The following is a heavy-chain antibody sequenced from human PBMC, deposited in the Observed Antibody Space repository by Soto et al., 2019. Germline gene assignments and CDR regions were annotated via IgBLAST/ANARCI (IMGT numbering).Heavy chain of an antibody. CDR2: INAGNGNT. D-gene: IGHD2-2*02. Sequence: ASVKVSCKASGYTFTSYAMHWVRQAPGQRLEWTGWINAGNGNTKYSQKFQGRVTITRDTSASTAYMELSSLRSEDTAVYYCARAWRXGRSSTSCYTSKNWFDPWGQGTLVTVSS. V-gene: IGHV1-3*01. CDR1: GYTFTSYA. J-gene: IGHJ5*02. CDR3: ARAWRXGRSSTSCYTSKNWFDP.